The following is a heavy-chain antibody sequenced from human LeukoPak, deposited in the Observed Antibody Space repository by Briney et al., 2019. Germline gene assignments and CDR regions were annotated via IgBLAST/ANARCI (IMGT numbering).Heavy chain of an antibody. CDR2: IIPIFGTA. J-gene: IGHJ5*02. Sequence: KSGGSLRLSCAASGFTFSSYAISWVRQAPGQGLEWMGGIIPIFGTANYAQKFQGRATITADESTTTVYLELRSLRSEDTAMYYCATSHSGCATSDSDYHRERYTWFDPWGQGTLVTVSS. CDR1: GFTFSSYA. V-gene: IGHV1-69*01. D-gene: IGHD5-12*01. CDR3: ATSHSGCATSDSDYHRERYTWFDP.